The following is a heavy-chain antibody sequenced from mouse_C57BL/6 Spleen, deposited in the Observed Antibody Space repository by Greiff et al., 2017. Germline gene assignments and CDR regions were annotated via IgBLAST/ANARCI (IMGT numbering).Heavy chain of an antibody. V-gene: IGHV1-50*01. J-gene: IGHJ3*01. Sequence: VQLQQPGAELVKPGASVKLSCKASGYTFTSYWMQWVKQRPGQGLEWIGEIDPSDSYTNYNQKFKGKATLTVDTASSTAYMQLSSLTSEDSAVYYCARGANVSWFAYWGQGTLVTVSA. CDR3: ARGANVSWFAY. CDR2: IDPSDSYT. CDR1: GYTFTSYW.